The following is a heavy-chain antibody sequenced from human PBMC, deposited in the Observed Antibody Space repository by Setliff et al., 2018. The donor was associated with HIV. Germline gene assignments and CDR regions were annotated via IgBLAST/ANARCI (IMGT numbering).Heavy chain of an antibody. CDR3: ARRHTAFDP. D-gene: IGHD5-18*01. J-gene: IGHJ5*02. Sequence: SETLSLTCTVSGGSISSNNYFWGWIRQPPEKGLEWIGSIYYSGSTYYNPSLKSRVTISIDTSRNQFSLKLTSVTAADTAMYYCARRHTAFDPWGQGTLVTVSS. CDR1: GGSISSNNYF. CDR2: IYYSGST. V-gene: IGHV4-39*01.